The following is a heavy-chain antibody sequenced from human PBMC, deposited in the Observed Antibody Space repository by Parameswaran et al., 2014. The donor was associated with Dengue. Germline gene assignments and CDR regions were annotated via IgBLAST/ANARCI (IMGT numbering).Heavy chain of an antibody. CDR3: AREGNIAAAGTGAFDI. CDR1: GFTFSSYW. D-gene: IGHD6-13*01. J-gene: IGHJ3*02. V-gene: IGHV3-7*01. CDR2: IKQDGSEK. Sequence: QAGGSLRLSCAASGFTFSSYWMSWVRQAPGKGLEWVANIKQDGSEKYYVDSVKGRFTISRDNAKNSLYLQMNSLRAEDTAVYYCAREGNIAAAGTGAFDIWGQGTMVTVSS.